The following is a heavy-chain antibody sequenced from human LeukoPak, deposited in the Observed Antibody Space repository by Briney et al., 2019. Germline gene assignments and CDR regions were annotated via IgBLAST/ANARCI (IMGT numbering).Heavy chain of an antibody. D-gene: IGHD3-22*01. CDR2: IRSKAYGGTT. J-gene: IGHJ4*02. V-gene: IGHV3-49*03. CDR3: TTPKTYYYDSSGYYRY. CDR1: GFTFGDYA. Sequence: GGSLRLSCTASGFTFGDYAMSWFRQAPGKGLEWVGFIRSKAYGGTTEYAASVKGRFTTSRDDSKSIAYLQMNSLKTEDTAVYYCTTPKTYYYDSSGYYRYWGQGTLVTVSS.